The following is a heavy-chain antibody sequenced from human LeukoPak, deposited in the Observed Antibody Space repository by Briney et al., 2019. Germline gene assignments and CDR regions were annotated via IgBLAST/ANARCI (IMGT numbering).Heavy chain of an antibody. V-gene: IGHV3-73*01. J-gene: IGHJ4*02. CDR2: IRSKANSHAT. D-gene: IGHD3-10*01. CDR1: GFIFIVSA. CDR3: ARRGDYSASGDY. Sequence: GGSLRLSCAASGFIFIVSAVHWVRQASGKGXXXXXXIRSKANSHATAYAATVKGTFTIFRDDSKNTAYLQMNSLKIEATAMYYCARRGDYSASGDYWGQGTLVTVSS.